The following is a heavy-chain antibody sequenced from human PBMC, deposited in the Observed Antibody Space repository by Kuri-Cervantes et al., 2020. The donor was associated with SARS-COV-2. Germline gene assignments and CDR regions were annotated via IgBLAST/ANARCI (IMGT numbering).Heavy chain of an antibody. CDR3: ATAPVLRYPLVWFDP. J-gene: IGHJ5*02. CDR1: GFTFSSYS. CDR2: ITWNSGSI. Sequence: GESLKISCAASGFTFSSYSMNWVRQAPGKGLEWVSGITWNSGSIAYAESVKGRFTISRDNAKNSLYLQMNSLRAEDTAVYYCATAPVLRYPLVWFDPWGQGTLVTVSS. D-gene: IGHD3-9*01. V-gene: IGHV3-21*04.